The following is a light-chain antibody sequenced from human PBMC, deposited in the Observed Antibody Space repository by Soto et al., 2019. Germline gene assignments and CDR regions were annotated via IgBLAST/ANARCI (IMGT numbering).Light chain of an antibody. CDR2: KAS. J-gene: IGKJ1*01. CDR3: QQYNSYSPWT. V-gene: IGKV1-5*03. CDR1: QRISSW. Sequence: DIQMTQSPSTLSASVGDRVTNTCRASQRISSWLAWYQQKPGKAPKLLIYKASSLESGVPSRFSGSGSGTEFTLTISILQPDDFATYYCQQYNSYSPWTFGQGTKV.